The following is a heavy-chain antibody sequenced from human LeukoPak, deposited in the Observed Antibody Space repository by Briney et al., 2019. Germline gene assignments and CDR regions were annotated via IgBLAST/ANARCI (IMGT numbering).Heavy chain of an antibody. D-gene: IGHD5-18*01. CDR1: GGSMTTHH. CDR2: VFDSGRT. Sequence: PSETLSLTCTVSGGSMTTHHWNWIRQTPGKGLEWIGYVFDSGRTKENPSLKSRVTLSADTSKNQLSLRLSSVTAADTAVYYCTTIKRGNIFGYFDFWGQGILVTVSS. V-gene: IGHV4-59*11. CDR3: TTIKRGNIFGYFDF. J-gene: IGHJ4*02.